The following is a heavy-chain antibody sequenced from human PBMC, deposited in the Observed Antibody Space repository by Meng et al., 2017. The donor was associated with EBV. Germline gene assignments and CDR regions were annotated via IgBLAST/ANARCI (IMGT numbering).Heavy chain of an antibody. Sequence: QVRLVQSGAEVKKPGASVKVSSKASGYTFTSYAMHWVRQAPGKRLEWMGWINAGNGNTKYSQKFQGRVTITRDTSASTAYMELSSLRSEDTAVYYCARRGGVADWFDPWGQGTLVTVSS. J-gene: IGHJ5*02. CDR3: ARRGGVADWFDP. V-gene: IGHV1-3*01. CDR1: GYTFTSYA. CDR2: INAGNGNT. D-gene: IGHD2-15*01.